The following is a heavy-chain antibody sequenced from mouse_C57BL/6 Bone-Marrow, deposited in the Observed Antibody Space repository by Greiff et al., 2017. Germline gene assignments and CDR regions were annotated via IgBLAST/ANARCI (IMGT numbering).Heavy chain of an antibody. J-gene: IGHJ1*03. Sequence: QVQLQQPGAELVKPGASVKMSCKASGYTFTSYWITWVKQRPGQGLEWIGDIYPGSGSTNYNEKFKGKATLTVDPSSSTAYMQLSSLTSEDSAVYYCASPPLLPHWYFDVWGTGTTGTVAS. D-gene: IGHD1-1*01. CDR3: ASPPLLPHWYFDV. CDR2: IYPGSGST. CDR1: GYTFTSYW. V-gene: IGHV1-55*01.